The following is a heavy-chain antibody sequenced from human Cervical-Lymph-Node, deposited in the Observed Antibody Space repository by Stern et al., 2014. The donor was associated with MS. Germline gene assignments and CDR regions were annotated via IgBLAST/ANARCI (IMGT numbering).Heavy chain of an antibody. D-gene: IGHD3-9*01. CDR2: ISSGSTSI. CDR1: GFAFSGYT. V-gene: IGHV3-21*01. CDR3: TKTEYFDWDV. J-gene: IGHJ6*02. Sequence: EVQLLESGGGLVKPGGSLRLSCAASGFAFSGYTMNWVRQAPGKGLEWVSSISSGSTSIDYADSVKGRFTISRDNTKNSVFLQMSSLGDEDTAVYYCTKTEYFDWDVWGQGTTVIVSS.